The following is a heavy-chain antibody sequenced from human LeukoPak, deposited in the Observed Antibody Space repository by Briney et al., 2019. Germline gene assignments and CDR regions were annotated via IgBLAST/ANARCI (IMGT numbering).Heavy chain of an antibody. CDR2: IIPMFGTA. CDR3: ARAVPAAIGGDAFDI. V-gene: IGHV1-69*06. D-gene: IGHD2-2*02. Sequence: VKVSCKASGGTFSSYAISWVRQAPGQGLEWMGGIIPMFGTANYAQKFQGRVTITADKSTSTAYMELSSLRSEDTAVYYCARAVPAAIGGDAFDIWGQGTMVTVSS. CDR1: GGTFSSYA. J-gene: IGHJ3*02.